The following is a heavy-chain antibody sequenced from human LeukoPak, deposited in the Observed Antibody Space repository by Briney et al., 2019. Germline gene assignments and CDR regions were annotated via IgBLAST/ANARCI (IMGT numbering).Heavy chain of an antibody. CDR3: AGLDYRAAY. Sequence: GGSLRHSCAASGFTFSNYWMHWVRQAPGKGLVWVSRINSDGSTTRYADSVEGRFTISRDNAKNTLYLQMNSLRAEDTAVYYCAGLDYRAAYWGQGTLPTVSS. CDR2: INSDGSTT. J-gene: IGHJ4*02. CDR1: GFTFSNYW. V-gene: IGHV3-74*01. D-gene: IGHD4-11*01.